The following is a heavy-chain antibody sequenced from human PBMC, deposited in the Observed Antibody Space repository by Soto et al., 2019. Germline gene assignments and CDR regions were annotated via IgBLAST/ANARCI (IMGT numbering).Heavy chain of an antibody. D-gene: IGHD2-21*01. CDR3: ARDKIAGLFDY. V-gene: IGHV4-34*01. CDR1: GGSFSGYY. CDR2: INHSGST. J-gene: IGHJ4*02. Sequence: QVQLQQWGAGLLKPSETLSLTCAVYGGSFSGYYWTWLRQPPGTGLEWIGEINHSGSTNYNPSLKSPVTISVDTSTNQFSLKPTSVSAADTAVYYCARDKIAGLFDYWGQGTLVTVSS.